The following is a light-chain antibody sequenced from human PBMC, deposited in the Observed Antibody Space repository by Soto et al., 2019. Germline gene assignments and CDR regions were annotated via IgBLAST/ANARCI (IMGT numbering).Light chain of an antibody. J-gene: IGKJ5*01. CDR1: QDIRGA. CDR2: DVS. CDR3: QQFNTYPIT. Sequence: AIQLTQSPSSLSASVGDRVTITCRASQDIRGALAWYQQKPGKPPKLLIFDVSSLQSGVLSRFSGSRSGTDFTLTISSLQPEDFATYYCQQFNTYPITFVQGTRLEIK. V-gene: IGKV1-13*02.